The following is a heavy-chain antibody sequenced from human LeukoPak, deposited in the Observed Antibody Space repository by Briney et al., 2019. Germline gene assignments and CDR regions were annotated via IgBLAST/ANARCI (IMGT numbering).Heavy chain of an antibody. Sequence: PGGSLRLSCVAAGFTISNYVMSWVRQTPGKGLEWVSSISGSGGTTYYADSVKGRFTISRDNSRNTLYLQMNSLRAEDTALYYCAKDRVSSVTTNYFDYWGQGTLLTVSS. CDR1: GFTISNYV. CDR2: ISGSGGTT. D-gene: IGHD4-17*01. J-gene: IGHJ4*02. CDR3: AKDRVSSVTTNYFDY. V-gene: IGHV3-23*01.